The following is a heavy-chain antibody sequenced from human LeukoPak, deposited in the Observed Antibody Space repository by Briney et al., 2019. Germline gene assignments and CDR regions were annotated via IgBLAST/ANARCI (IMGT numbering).Heavy chain of an antibody. CDR1: GYTFTCYD. CDR2: MNPNSGNT. Sequence: ASVKVSCKASGYTFTCYDINWVRQATGQGLEWMGWMNPNSGNTGYAQKFQGRVTMTRNTSISTAYMELSSLRSEDTAVYYCARDSYGSGSSRFDPWGQGPLVTVSS. CDR3: ARDSYGSGSSRFDP. V-gene: IGHV1-8*01. D-gene: IGHD3-10*01. J-gene: IGHJ5*02.